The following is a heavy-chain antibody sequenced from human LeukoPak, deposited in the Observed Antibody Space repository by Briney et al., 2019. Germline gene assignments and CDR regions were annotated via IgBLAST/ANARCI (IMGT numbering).Heavy chain of an antibody. V-gene: IGHV3-21*04. D-gene: IGHD6-19*01. CDR2: ISSSSFYI. CDR1: GFTFSGYC. J-gene: IGHJ4*02. Sequence: SGGSLRLSCAASGFTFSGYCMNWVRQAPGKGLEWVSSISSSSFYIYYADSVKGRFTISRDNAKNSLYLQMDSLRAEDTALYYCAKSRGIYDNSGWRTFDYWGQGTLVTVSS. CDR3: AKSRGIYDNSGWRTFDY.